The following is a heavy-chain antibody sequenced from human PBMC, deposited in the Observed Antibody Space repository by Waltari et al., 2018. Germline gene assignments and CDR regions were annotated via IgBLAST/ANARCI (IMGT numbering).Heavy chain of an antibody. J-gene: IGHJ5*02. Sequence: QVQLVQSVAAVKTPGASVKVSCKASGYPFTGYYMHWVRQAPGQGLEWIGRNNHNSGGTKYAQKFQGRVTMTRDTSISTAYRELSRLRSDDTAVYYCARDTHGEFDPWGQGTLVTVSS. CDR3: ARDTHGEFDP. V-gene: IGHV1-2*06. CDR1: GYPFTGYY. CDR2: NNHNSGGT. D-gene: IGHD3-10*01.